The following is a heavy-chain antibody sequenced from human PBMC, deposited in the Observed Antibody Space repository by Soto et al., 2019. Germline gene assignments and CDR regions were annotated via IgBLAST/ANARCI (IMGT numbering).Heavy chain of an antibody. CDR3: AKRYGAPSPSAGFDY. D-gene: IGHD4-17*01. Sequence: QVQLVQSGAEVKKPGASVKVSCKASGYTFINYGISWVRQAPGQGLEWMGWISAYNGKTNYAQKLQGRVTMTTDTPTSTAYMELRSLRSDDTAVYYCAKRYGAPSPSAGFDYWGQGPLVTIPS. CDR1: GYTFINYG. V-gene: IGHV1-18*01. CDR2: ISAYNGKT. J-gene: IGHJ4*02.